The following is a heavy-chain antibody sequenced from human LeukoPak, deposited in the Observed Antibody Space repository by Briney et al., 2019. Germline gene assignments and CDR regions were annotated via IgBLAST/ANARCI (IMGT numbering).Heavy chain of an antibody. V-gene: IGHV3-13*01. D-gene: IGHD1-1*01. CDR3: ARVAKERVGGVYYFDY. Sequence: PGGSLRLACAASGFTVIDYDMHWVRQATGKGLEWVSAIGTAGDTYYTGSVTGRFTISSENAQDPLYPQMNSLSAGDTAVYYCARVAKERVGGVYYFDYWGQGTLVTVSS. CDR2: IGTAGDT. CDR1: GFTVIDYD. J-gene: IGHJ4*02.